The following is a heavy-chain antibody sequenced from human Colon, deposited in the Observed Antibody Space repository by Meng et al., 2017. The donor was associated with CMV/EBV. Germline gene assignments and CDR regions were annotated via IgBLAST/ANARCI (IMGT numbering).Heavy chain of an antibody. V-gene: IGHV3-64*02. CDR1: GFAFANYA. CDR2: ISTNGDIT. Sequence: GGSLRLSCEASGFAFANYAMSWVRQAPGKGLEYVSAISTNGDITYYADSVKGRFTISRDNSKNTLYLQMGSLRAEDMAVYYCARGGRRITIFGVVPSYFDYWGQGTLVTVSS. CDR3: ARGGRRITIFGVVPSYFDY. D-gene: IGHD3-3*01. J-gene: IGHJ4*02.